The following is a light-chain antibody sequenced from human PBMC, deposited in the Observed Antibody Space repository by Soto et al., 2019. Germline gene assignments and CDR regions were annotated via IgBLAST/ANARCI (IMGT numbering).Light chain of an antibody. CDR3: ATWDDILSGVV. CDR2: TNN. CDR1: SSNIGSNS. Sequence: QSVLTQPPSASGTPGQRVTISCSGSSSNIGSNSVYWYQQLPKMAPKLPIYTNNQRPSGVPDRFSGSKSGISASLAISGLRSEDEADYYCATWDDILSGVVFGGGTKVTVL. V-gene: IGLV1-47*01. J-gene: IGLJ3*02.